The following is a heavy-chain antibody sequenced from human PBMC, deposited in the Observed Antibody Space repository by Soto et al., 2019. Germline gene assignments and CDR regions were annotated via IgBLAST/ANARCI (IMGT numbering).Heavy chain of an antibody. Sequence: ASVKVSCKASGYTFTSYYMHWVRQAPGQGLEWMGIINPSGGSTSYAQKFQGRVTMTRDTSKNQFSLKLSSVTAADTAVYYCARYPYYDFWSGYYTSGFQATGGSYNWFDPWGQGTLVTVSS. D-gene: IGHD3-3*01. CDR3: ARYPYYDFWSGYYTSGFQATGGSYNWFDP. V-gene: IGHV1-46*01. CDR1: GYTFTSYY. CDR2: INPSGGST. J-gene: IGHJ5*02.